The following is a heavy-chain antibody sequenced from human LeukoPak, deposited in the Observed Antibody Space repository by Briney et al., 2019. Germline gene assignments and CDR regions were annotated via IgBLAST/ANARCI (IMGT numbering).Heavy chain of an antibody. CDR1: GFTISSSA. V-gene: IGHV3-23*01. Sequence: GGSLRLSCAASGFTISSSAMSWVRQAPGKGLEWVSAISNNGGYTYYADSVQGRFTISRDNSKSTLCLQMNSLRAEDTAVYYCAKQLGYCSDGSCYFPYWGQGTLVTVSS. J-gene: IGHJ4*02. CDR2: ISNNGGYT. CDR3: AKQLGYCSDGSCYFPY. D-gene: IGHD2-15*01.